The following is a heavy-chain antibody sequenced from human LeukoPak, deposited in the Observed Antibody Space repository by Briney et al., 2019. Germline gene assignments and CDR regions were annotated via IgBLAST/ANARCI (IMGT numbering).Heavy chain of an antibody. Sequence: GGSLRLSCAASGFTFSSYSMNWVRQAPGKGLEWVSSISSSSSYIYYADSVKGRFTISRDNAKNSLYLQMNSLRAEDTAVYYCARAQIVVVTGHDYYYYMDVWGKGTTVTVSS. J-gene: IGHJ6*03. CDR1: GFTFSSYS. CDR3: ARAQIVVVTGHDYYYYMDV. CDR2: ISSSSSYI. V-gene: IGHV3-21*01. D-gene: IGHD3-22*01.